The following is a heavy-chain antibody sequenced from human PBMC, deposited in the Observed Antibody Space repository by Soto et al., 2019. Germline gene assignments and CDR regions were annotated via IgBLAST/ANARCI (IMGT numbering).Heavy chain of an antibody. CDR2: INYVSDSI. V-gene: IGHV3-23*01. CDR3: VKSDARGLRYYGMEV. CDR1: GFDFTSNS. J-gene: IGHJ6*02. Sequence: VGSLRLSCVASGFDFTSNSMAWVRQAPGKGLEWVSSINYVSDSIYYAGSVKGRFTISRDNSKNTLYMQMRSLRVDDTAIYYCVKSDARGLRYYGMEVWGQGTTGTVSS. D-gene: IGHD2-15*01.